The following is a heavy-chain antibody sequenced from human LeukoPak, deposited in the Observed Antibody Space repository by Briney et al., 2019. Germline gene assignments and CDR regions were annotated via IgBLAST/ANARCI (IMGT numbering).Heavy chain of an antibody. J-gene: IGHJ4*02. CDR2: IYSSGST. Sequence: SETLSLTCTVSGGSVSSGSYYWSWIRQPPGKVLEWIGYIYSSGSTNYNPSLKSRVTISVDTSKNQFSLKLISVTAADTAVYYCARVPVVAATPDFDSWGQGTLVTVSS. CDR3: ARVPVVAATPDFDS. CDR1: GGSVSSGSYY. D-gene: IGHD2-15*01. V-gene: IGHV4-61*01.